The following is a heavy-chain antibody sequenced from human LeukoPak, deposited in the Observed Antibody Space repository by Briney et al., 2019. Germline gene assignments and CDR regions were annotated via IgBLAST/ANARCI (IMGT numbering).Heavy chain of an antibody. J-gene: IGHJ1*01. D-gene: IGHD6-13*01. V-gene: IGHV1-2*02. CDR3: ARGYPLSTTAAGTYFQH. CDR2: INPNSGGT. Sequence: ASVKVSCKASGYTFTTYGISWVRQAPGQGLEWMGWINPNSGGTNYAQKFQGRVTMTRDTSISTAYMELSRLRSDDTAVYYCARGYPLSTTAAGTYFQHWGQGTLVTVSS. CDR1: GYTFTTYG.